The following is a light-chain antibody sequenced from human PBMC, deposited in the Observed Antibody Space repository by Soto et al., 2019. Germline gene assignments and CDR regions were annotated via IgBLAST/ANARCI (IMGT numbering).Light chain of an antibody. J-gene: IGKJ3*01. Sequence: DIQMTQSPSTLSASVGDRVTITCRASQNIDISLAWFQQRPGQAPKVLIYAASGLASGVPSTFSGSGSGTEFTLTINRLEPEDFAVYYCQQYDTSFTFGPGTTVDIK. CDR1: QNIDIS. V-gene: IGKV1-5*01. CDR2: AAS. CDR3: QQYDTSFT.